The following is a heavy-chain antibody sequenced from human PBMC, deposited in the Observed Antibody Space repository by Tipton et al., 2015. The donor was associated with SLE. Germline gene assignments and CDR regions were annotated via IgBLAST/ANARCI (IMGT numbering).Heavy chain of an antibody. CDR3: ERGGGSGWYFGVRDYYYRDV. D-gene: IGHD6-19*01. CDR1: GGSINTYF. Sequence: TLSLTCTVSGGSINTYFWSWIRQPPGKGLEWIGEINHSGGTNYNPSLKSRVTISVDTSKNQFSLRLSSVTAADTAVYYCERGGGSGWYFGVRDYYYRDVWGKGTTVTFSS. CDR2: INHSGGT. J-gene: IGHJ6*03. V-gene: IGHV4-34*01.